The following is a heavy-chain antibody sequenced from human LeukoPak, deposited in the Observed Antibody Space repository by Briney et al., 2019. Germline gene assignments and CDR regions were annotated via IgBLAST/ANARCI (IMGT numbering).Heavy chain of an antibody. CDR3: ARDIPLAGEEEGPNWFDP. J-gene: IGHJ5*02. Sequence: PGGSLRLSCAASGFTFSSYWMSWVRQAPGKGLGWVANIKQDGSEKYYVDSVKGRFTISRDNAKNSLYLRMNSLRAEDTAVYYCARDIPLAGEEEGPNWFDPWGQGTLVTVSS. CDR2: IKQDGSEK. D-gene: IGHD6-19*01. V-gene: IGHV3-7*03. CDR1: GFTFSSYW.